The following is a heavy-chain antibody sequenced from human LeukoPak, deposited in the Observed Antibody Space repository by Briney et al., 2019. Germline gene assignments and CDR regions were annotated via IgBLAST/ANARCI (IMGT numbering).Heavy chain of an antibody. Sequence: GGSLRLSCAASGFTFSSYAMSWVRQAPGKGLEWVSAISGSGGSTYYADSVKGRFTISRDNSKNTLYLQMNSLRAEDTAVYYCAKDSSGSGSYYSANYIDYWGQGTLVTLSS. CDR1: GFTFSSYA. CDR3: AKDSSGSGSYYSANYIDY. J-gene: IGHJ4*02. V-gene: IGHV3-23*01. CDR2: ISGSGGST. D-gene: IGHD3-10*01.